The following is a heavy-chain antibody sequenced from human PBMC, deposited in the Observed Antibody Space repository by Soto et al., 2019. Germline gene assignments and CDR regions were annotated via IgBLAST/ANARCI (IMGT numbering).Heavy chain of an antibody. V-gene: IGHV3-30-3*01. CDR1: GFTFSSYA. CDR2: ISYDGSNK. Sequence: GGSLRLSCAASGFTFSSYAMHWVRQAPGKGLEWVAVISYDGSNKYYADSVKGRFTISRDYSKNTLSLQMHSLRPEDTAVYYCVRESGSYYGGHDYWGQGT. CDR3: VRESGSYYGGHDY. J-gene: IGHJ4*02. D-gene: IGHD1-26*01.